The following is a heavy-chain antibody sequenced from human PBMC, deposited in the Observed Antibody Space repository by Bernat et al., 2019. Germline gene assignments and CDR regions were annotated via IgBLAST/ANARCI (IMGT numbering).Heavy chain of an antibody. CDR3: ARVGVSSGYSGYGWWDYYYYYMDV. CDR1: GFTFSSYA. V-gene: IGHV3-30*01. Sequence: QVQLVESGGGVVQPGRSLRLSCAASGFTFSSYAMHWVRQAPGKGLEWVAVISYDGSNKYYADSVKGRFTISRDNSKNTLYLQMNSLRAEDTAVYYCARVGVSSGYSGYGWWDYYYYYMDVWGKGTTVTVS. CDR2: ISYDGSNK. J-gene: IGHJ6*03. D-gene: IGHD5-12*01.